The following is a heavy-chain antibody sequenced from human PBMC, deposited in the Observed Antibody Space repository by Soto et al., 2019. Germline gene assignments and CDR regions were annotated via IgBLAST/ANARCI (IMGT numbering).Heavy chain of an antibody. CDR3: AREVDIVVVPAAAYYFDY. J-gene: IGHJ4*02. D-gene: IGHD2-2*01. CDR1: GGSISSSSYY. V-gene: IGHV4-39*02. CDR2: IYYSGGT. Sequence: SETLSLTCTVSGGSISSSSYYWGWIRQPPGKGLEWIGSIYYSGGTYYNPSLKSRVTISVDTSKNQFSLKLSSVTAADTAVYYCAREVDIVVVPAAAYYFDYWGQGTLVTVSS.